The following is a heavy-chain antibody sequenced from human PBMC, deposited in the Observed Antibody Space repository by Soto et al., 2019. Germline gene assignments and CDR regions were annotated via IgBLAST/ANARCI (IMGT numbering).Heavy chain of an antibody. J-gene: IGHJ6*02. CDR3: ARDLNQYYDILTGYYKGSEYGYGMDV. V-gene: IGHV3-33*01. D-gene: IGHD3-9*01. Sequence: GGSLRLSCPASGFTFSSYGMHWVRQAQGKGLEWVAAIWYDGSNKYYADSVKGRFTISRDNSKNTLYLQMNSLRAEDTAVYYCARDLNQYYDILTGYYKGSEYGYGMDVWGQGTTVTVSS. CDR1: GFTFSSYG. CDR2: IWYDGSNK.